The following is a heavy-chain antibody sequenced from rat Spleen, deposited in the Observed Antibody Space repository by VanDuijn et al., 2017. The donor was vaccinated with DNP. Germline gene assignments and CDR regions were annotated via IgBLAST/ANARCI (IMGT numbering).Heavy chain of an antibody. V-gene: IGHV5-29*01. CDR3: ARQDPFDY. CDR2: IAYDGFTT. Sequence: EVQLVESVGGLVQPGRSLKLSCAASGFIFSDFYMAWVRQAPTKGLEWVATIAYDGFTTYSRDSVKGRFTISRDNAKTNLYLQMDSLRSEDTATYYSARQDPFDYWGQGVTVTVSS. J-gene: IGHJ2*01. CDR1: GFIFSDFY.